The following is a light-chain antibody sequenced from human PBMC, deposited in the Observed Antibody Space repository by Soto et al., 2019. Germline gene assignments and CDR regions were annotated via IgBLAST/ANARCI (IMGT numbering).Light chain of an antibody. Sequence: DVVMTQSPLSRPVTLVEPASISCRSSRNLMHSNGYNYLDWYLQKPGQSPQLLIYLGSNRASGVPDRFSGSGSGTDFILRINRVEAEDVGVYYCMQTLQTPTFGQGTKVDIK. J-gene: IGKJ1*01. CDR3: MQTLQTPT. CDR1: RNLMHSNGYNY. CDR2: LGS. V-gene: IGKV2-28*01.